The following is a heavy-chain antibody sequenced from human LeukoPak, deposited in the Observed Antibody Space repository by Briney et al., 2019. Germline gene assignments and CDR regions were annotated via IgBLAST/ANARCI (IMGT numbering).Heavy chain of an antibody. D-gene: IGHD4-17*01. CDR3: ASEGGTHGDHDY. Sequence: DSVKGRFTISRDNSRNTLFLQMNNLKTEDTAVYYCASEGGTHGDHDYWGQGTLVTVSS. V-gene: IGHV3-30*03. J-gene: IGHJ4*02.